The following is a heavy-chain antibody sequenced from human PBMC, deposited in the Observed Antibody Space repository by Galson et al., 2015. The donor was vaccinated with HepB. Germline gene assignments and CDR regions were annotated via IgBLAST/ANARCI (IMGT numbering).Heavy chain of an antibody. CDR2: ISGSGGST. V-gene: IGHV3-23*01. D-gene: IGHD1-26*01. CDR3: AKDRSGSYGASWFDP. Sequence: SLRLSCAASGFTFSSYAMSWVRQAPGKGLEWVSAISGSGGSTYYADSVKGRFTISRDNSKNTLYLQMNSLRAEDTAVYYCAKDRSGSYGASWFDPWGQGTLVTVSS. J-gene: IGHJ5*02. CDR1: GFTFSSYA.